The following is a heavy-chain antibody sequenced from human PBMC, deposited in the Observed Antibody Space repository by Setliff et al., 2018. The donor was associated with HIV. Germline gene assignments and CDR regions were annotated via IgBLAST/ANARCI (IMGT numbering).Heavy chain of an antibody. V-gene: IGHV4-34*01. D-gene: IGHD3-10*01. CDR3: ARGRNYGSPYFYYMDV. CDR1: GGSFSGYY. CDR2: IDHTGST. J-gene: IGHJ6*03. Sequence: SETLSLTCAVYGGSFSGYYWSWIRQPPGKGLEWLGEIDHTGSTNYNLSLKSRITMSADPSKNQFSLKVRSVIAADTALYYCARGRNYGSPYFYYMDVWATGTTVTVSS.